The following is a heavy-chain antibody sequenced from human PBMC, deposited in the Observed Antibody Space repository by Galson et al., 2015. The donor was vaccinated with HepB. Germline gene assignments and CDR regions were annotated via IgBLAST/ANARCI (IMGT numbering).Heavy chain of an antibody. Sequence: SVKVSCKASGYTFTGYYIHWVRQAPGQGLEWMGRIIPILGIANYAQKFQGRVTITADKSTSTAYMELSSLRSEDTAVYYCASPRSGSGSYFFDYWGQGTLVTVSS. J-gene: IGHJ4*01. D-gene: IGHD3-10*01. CDR3: ASPRSGSGSYFFDY. V-gene: IGHV1-69*02. CDR1: GYTFTGYY. CDR2: IIPILGIA.